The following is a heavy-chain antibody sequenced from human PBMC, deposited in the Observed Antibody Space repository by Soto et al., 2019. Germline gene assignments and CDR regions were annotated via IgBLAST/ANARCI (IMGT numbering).Heavy chain of an antibody. J-gene: IGHJ6*02. D-gene: IGHD2-2*02. CDR1: GFTFSNAW. V-gene: IGHV3-15*01. CDR3: TTDRLIPHYYYYYGMDV. Sequence: EVQLVESGGGLVKPGGSLRLSCAASGFTFSNAWMSWVRQAPGKGLEWVGRIKSKTDGGTTDYAAPVKGRFTISRDDSKNTLYLQMNSLKTEDTAVYYCTTDRLIPHYYYYYGMDVWGQGTTVTVSS. CDR2: IKSKTDGGTT.